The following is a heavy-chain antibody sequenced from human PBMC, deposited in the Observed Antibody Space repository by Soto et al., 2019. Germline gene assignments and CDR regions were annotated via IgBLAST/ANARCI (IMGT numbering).Heavy chain of an antibody. CDR1: GFTFSSYA. V-gene: IGHV3-30-3*01. J-gene: IGHJ6*02. Sequence: QVQLVESGGGVVQPGRSLRLSCAASGFTFSSYAMHWVRQAPGKGLEWVAVISYDGSNKYYADSVKGRFTISRDNSKNTLYLQMNSLRAEDTAVYYCARDRGIVGADYYYYYGMDVWGQGTTVTVSS. D-gene: IGHD1-26*01. CDR2: ISYDGSNK. CDR3: ARDRGIVGADYYYYYGMDV.